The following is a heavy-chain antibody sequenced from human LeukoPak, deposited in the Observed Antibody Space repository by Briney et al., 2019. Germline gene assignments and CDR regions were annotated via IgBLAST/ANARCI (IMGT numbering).Heavy chain of an antibody. CDR2: IIPILGIA. D-gene: IGHD3-22*01. CDR1: GGTFSSYA. J-gene: IGHJ4*02. Sequence: GSSVKVSCKASGGTFSSYAISWVRQAPGQGLEWMGRIIPILGIANYAQKFQGRVTITADKSTSTAYMELSSLRSEDTAVYYCAREDSSGSYDYWGQGTLVTVSS. V-gene: IGHV1-69*04. CDR3: AREDSSGSYDY.